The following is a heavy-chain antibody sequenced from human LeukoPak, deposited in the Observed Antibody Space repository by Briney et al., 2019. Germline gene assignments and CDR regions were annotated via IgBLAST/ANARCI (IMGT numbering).Heavy chain of an antibody. J-gene: IGHJ4*02. CDR3: ARDSRYYYDSSGYDLFDC. V-gene: IGHV3-11*01. D-gene: IGHD3-22*01. Sequence: PGGSLRLSCAASGFTFSDYYMSWIRQAPGKGLEWVSYISSSGSTIYYADSVKGRFTISRDNAKNSLYLQMNSLRAEDTAVYYCARDSRYYYDSSGYDLFDCWGQGTLVTVSS. CDR2: ISSSGSTI. CDR1: GFTFSDYY.